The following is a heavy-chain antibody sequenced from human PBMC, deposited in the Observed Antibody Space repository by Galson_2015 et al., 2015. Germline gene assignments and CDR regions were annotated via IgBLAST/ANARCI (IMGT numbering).Heavy chain of an antibody. Sequence: SLRLSCAASGFTFDDYAMHWVRQAPGKGLEWVSGISWNSGSIGYADSVKGRFTISRDNAKNSLYLQMNSLRAEDTALYYCARGRRGYSSSWQHFDYWGQGTLVTVSS. CDR2: ISWNSGSI. CDR1: GFTFDDYA. CDR3: ARGRRGYSSSWQHFDY. D-gene: IGHD6-13*01. J-gene: IGHJ4*02. V-gene: IGHV3-9*01.